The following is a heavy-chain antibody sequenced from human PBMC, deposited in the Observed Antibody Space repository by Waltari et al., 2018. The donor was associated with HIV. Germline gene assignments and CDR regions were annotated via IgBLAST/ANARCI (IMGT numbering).Heavy chain of an antibody. CDR3: ARGYCSSRACYTGSWFDP. Sequence: QLQLQESGPGLVKPSETVSLICTVSGGSISSNSYSGGWIRQPPGKGLEWIGSVYYSGSTYYNPSLKSRVTISVDTPKNHFSLKLTSMTATDSAVYYCARGYCSSRACYTGSWFDPWGQGTLVTVSS. CDR1: GGSISSNSYS. V-gene: IGHV4-39*02. D-gene: IGHD2-8*01. CDR2: VYYSGST. J-gene: IGHJ5*02.